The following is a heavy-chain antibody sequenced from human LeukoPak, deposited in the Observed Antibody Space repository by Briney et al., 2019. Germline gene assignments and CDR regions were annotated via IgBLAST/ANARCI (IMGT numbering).Heavy chain of an antibody. D-gene: IGHD2-2*02. J-gene: IGHJ6*02. CDR2: ISYDGSNK. CDR1: GFTFSSYA. CDR3: ARDRELRYCSSTSCYNYFGMDV. Sequence: GGSLRLSCAASGFTFSSYAMHWVRQAPGKGLEWVAVISYDGSNKYYADSVKGRFTISRDNSKNTLYLQMNSLGAEDTALYYCARDRELRYCSSTSCYNYFGMDVWGQGTTVTVSS. V-gene: IGHV3-30-3*01.